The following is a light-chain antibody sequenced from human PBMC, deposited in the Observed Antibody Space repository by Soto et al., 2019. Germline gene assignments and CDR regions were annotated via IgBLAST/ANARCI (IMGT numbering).Light chain of an antibody. CDR1: SGSIASNY. V-gene: IGLV6-57*04. CDR2: EDN. CDR3: QSYHSGNVV. Sequence: NFMLTQPHSVSESPGKTVTISCTRSSGSIASNYVQWYQQRPGSAPTPVFYEDNERPSGVPDRFSGSIDSSSNSASLTISGLKTDDEADYYCQSYHSGNVVFGGGTQLTVL. J-gene: IGLJ2*01.